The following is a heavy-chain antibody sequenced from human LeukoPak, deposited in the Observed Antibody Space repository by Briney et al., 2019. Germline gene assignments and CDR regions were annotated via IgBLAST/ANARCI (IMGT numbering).Heavy chain of an antibody. CDR3: ARDRSVRYFDY. CDR1: GFTFSSYG. CDR2: IWYDGSNK. Sequence: GTSLRLSCAASGFTFSSYGMHWVRQAPGKGLEWAAVIWYDGSNKYYADSVKGRFTISRDTPKNTLYLQMNSLRAEDTAVYYCARDRSVRYFDYWGQGALVTVSS. V-gene: IGHV3-33*01. J-gene: IGHJ4*02. D-gene: IGHD2-15*01.